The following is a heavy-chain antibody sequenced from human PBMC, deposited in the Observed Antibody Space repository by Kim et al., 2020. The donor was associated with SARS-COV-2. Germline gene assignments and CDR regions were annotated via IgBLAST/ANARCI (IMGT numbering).Heavy chain of an antibody. J-gene: IGHJ5*02. V-gene: IGHV3-30*01. D-gene: IGHD6-6*01. CDR3: ARAGSSSYNWFDP. Sequence: YADSVKGRFTISRDNSKNTLYLQMNSLRAEDTAVYYCARAGSSSYNWFDPWGQGTLVTVSS.